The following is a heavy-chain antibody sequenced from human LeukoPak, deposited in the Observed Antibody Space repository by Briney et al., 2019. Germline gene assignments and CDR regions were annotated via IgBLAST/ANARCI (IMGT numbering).Heavy chain of an antibody. CDR3: ARDLRITIFGYIDY. D-gene: IGHD3-3*01. J-gene: IGHJ4*02. V-gene: IGHV3-53*05. CDR1: GFTVSSDS. CDR2: IYSGGST. Sequence: GGSLRLSCTVSGFTVSSDSMSWVRQAPGKGLEWVSFIYSGGSTHYSDSVKGRFTISRDNSKNTLYLQMNSLRAEDTAVYYCARDLRITIFGYIDYWGQGTLVTVSS.